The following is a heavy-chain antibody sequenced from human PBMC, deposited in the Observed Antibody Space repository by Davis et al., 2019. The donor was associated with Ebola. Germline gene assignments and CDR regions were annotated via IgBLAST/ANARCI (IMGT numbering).Heavy chain of an antibody. CDR2: INAGNGNT. CDR1: GYTFTRYT. D-gene: IGHD1-7*01. CDR3: ARGATGTTDWFDP. Sequence: ASVKVSCKASGYTFTRYTMHWVRQAPGQSLEWMGWINAGNGNTKYSQKFQGRLTITRDTSASTVYMELSSLRFEDTAVYYCARGATGTTDWFDPWGQGTLVTVFS. V-gene: IGHV1-3*01. J-gene: IGHJ5*02.